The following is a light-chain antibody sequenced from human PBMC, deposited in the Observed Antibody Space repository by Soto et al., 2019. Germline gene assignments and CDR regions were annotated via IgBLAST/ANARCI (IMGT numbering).Light chain of an antibody. J-gene: IGKJ2*01. CDR2: GAS. CDR3: QQYGSSPQYT. Sequence: ELVLTQTPDTLSLSPGERATLSCRASQIVSSSYLAWYQQKPGQAPRLLIYGASSRATGIPDRFSGSASGTDFTLTISRLEPEDFAVYYCQQYGSSPQYTFGQGTKLEIK. V-gene: IGKV3-20*01. CDR1: QIVSSSY.